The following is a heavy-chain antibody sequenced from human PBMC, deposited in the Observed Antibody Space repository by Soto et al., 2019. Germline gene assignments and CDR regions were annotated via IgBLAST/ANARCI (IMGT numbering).Heavy chain of an antibody. D-gene: IGHD3-22*01. J-gene: IGHJ4*02. V-gene: IGHV1-18*01. CDR1: GYIFISYG. Sequence: ASVKVSCKASGYIFISYGISWVRQAPGQGLEWMGWINVYNGNTNYAQNLQGRVTMTTDTSTSTAYMDLRSLRSDDTAVYYCARDMAYYYDSSGAPPGYWGQGTLVTVSS. CDR3: ARDMAYYYDSSGAPPGY. CDR2: INVYNGNT.